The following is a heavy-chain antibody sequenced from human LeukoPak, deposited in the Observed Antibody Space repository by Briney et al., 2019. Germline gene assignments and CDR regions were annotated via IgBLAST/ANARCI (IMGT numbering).Heavy chain of an antibody. V-gene: IGHV4-4*07. D-gene: IGHD3-22*01. CDR1: GGSINSYY. Sequence: SETLSLTCTVSGGSINSYYWSWIRQPAGRGLEWIGRIYTTGSTNYHPSLKSRVTMSVDTSKNQFSLKLSSVTAADTAVYYCARDPLHFYDSVGSSFDFWGQGTLVTVSS. J-gene: IGHJ4*02. CDR3: ARDPLHFYDSVGSSFDF. CDR2: IYTTGST.